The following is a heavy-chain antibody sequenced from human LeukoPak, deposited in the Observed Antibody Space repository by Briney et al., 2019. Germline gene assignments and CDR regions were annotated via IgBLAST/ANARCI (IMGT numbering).Heavy chain of an antibody. CDR3: AKGPVVTLDS. J-gene: IGHJ4*02. CDR2: VNGGGSST. V-gene: IGHV3-23*01. D-gene: IGHD4-23*01. CDR1: GFTFSASA. Sequence: GSLRLSCAASGFTFSASAMNWARQAPAKGLEWVSSVNGGGSSTYYADSVKGRFTISRDNSRNTLYLQMNSLRVEDTAVYYCAKGPVVTLDSWGQGTLVSVSS.